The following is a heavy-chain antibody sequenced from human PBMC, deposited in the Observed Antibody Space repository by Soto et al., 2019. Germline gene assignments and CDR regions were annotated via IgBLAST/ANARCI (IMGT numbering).Heavy chain of an antibody. CDR1: GFTFSNAW. CDR3: TTDFLYCSGGSCPSAEYFQH. Sequence: PGGSLRLSCAASGFTFSNAWMSWVRQAPGKGLEWVGRTKSKTDGGTTDYAAPAKGRFTISRDDSKNTLYLQMNSLKTEDTAVYYCTTDFLYCSGGSCPSAEYFQHWGQGTLVTVSS. V-gene: IGHV3-15*01. D-gene: IGHD2-15*01. J-gene: IGHJ1*01. CDR2: TKSKTDGGTT.